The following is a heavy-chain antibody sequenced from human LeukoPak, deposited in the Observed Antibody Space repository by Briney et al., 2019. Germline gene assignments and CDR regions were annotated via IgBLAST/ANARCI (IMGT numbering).Heavy chain of an antibody. CDR3: AHRGYDSSGYYLGYFDY. J-gene: IGHJ4*02. CDR2: IYWDDDK. V-gene: IGHV2-5*02. D-gene: IGHD3-22*01. Sequence: SGPTLVNPTQTPTLTCTFSGFSLSTSGVGVGWVRQPPGKALEWLALIYWDDDKRYSPSLKSRLTITKDTSKNQVVLTMTNMDPVDTATYYCAHRGYDSSGYYLGYFDYWGQGTLVTVSS. CDR1: GFSLSTSGVG.